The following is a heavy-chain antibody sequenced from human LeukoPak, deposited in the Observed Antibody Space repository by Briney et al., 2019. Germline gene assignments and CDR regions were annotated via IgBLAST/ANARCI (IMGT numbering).Heavy chain of an antibody. CDR2: IYYSGST. V-gene: IGHV4-61*08. D-gene: IGHD3-9*01. Sequence: SETLSLTCTVSGASISSGDYLWSWIRQPPGMGLEWIGNIYYSGSTNYNPSLKSRVTISVDTSKNQFSLKLSSVTAADTAVYYCARDRGGVRYFDWLGYFDLWGRGTLVTVSS. CDR1: GASISSGDYL. J-gene: IGHJ2*01. CDR3: ARDRGGVRYFDWLGYFDL.